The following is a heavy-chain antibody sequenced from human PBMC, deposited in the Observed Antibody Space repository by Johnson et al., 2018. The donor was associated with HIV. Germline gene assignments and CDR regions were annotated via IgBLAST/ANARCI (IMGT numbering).Heavy chain of an antibody. CDR1: GFTFDDYA. CDR3: AKDSTYYDSGGAFDI. D-gene: IGHD3-3*01. V-gene: IGHV3-9*01. Sequence: VQLVESGGGLVQPGRSLRLSCVASGFTFDDYAMHWVRQAPGKGLEWVSGISWNSGSIAYADSVKGRFTISRDNAKNSLYLQMNSLRAEDTAVYYCAKDSTYYDSGGAFDIWGQGTMVTVSS. J-gene: IGHJ3*02. CDR2: ISWNSGSI.